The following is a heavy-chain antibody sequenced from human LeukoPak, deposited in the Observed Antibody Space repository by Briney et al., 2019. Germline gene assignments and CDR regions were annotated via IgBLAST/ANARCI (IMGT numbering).Heavy chain of an antibody. D-gene: IGHD5-18*01. CDR3: ARAYTAMAYFDY. V-gene: IGHV4-34*01. Sequence: KPSETLSLTCAVYGGSFSGYYWGWIRQPPGKGLEWIGEINHSGSTNYNPSLKSRVTISVDTSKNQFSLKLSSVTAADTAVYYCARAYTAMAYFDYWGQGTLVTVSS. J-gene: IGHJ4*02. CDR1: GGSFSGYY. CDR2: INHSGST.